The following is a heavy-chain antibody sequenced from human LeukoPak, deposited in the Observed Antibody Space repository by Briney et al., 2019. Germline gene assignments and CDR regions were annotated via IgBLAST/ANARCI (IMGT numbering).Heavy chain of an antibody. J-gene: IGHJ4*02. CDR2: INPSGGST. CDR3: ARVDYYGSGSYYKDYFDY. CDR1: GHTFSNYY. V-gene: IGHV1-46*01. D-gene: IGHD3-10*01. Sequence: ASVKVSCKASGHTFSNYYMHWVRQAPGQGLEWMGIINPSGGSTSYAQKFQGRVTMTRDTSTSTAYMELRSLRSDDTAVYYCARVDYYGSGSYYKDYFDYWGQGTLVTVSS.